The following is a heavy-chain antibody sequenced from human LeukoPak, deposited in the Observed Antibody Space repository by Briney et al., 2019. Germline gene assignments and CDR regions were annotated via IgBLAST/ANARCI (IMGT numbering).Heavy chain of an antibody. CDR1: GFTFSSYS. CDR3: XXXXXXXSSTSCYFIDY. Sequence: GGSLRLSCAASGFTFSSYSMNWVRQAPGKGLEWVSSISSSSSYIYYADSVKGRFTISRDNAKNSLYLQMNSLRAEDTAVYYXXXXXXXXSSTSCYFIDYWGQGTLVTVSS. J-gene: IGHJ4*02. CDR2: ISSSSSYI. D-gene: IGHD2-2*01. V-gene: IGHV3-21*01.